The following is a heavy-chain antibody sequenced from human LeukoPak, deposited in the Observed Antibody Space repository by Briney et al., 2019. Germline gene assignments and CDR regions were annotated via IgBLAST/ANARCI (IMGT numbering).Heavy chain of an antibody. CDR2: FDPEDGET. J-gene: IGHJ4*02. D-gene: IGHD3-22*01. V-gene: IGHV1-24*01. CDR3: ATASYYYDSSGYYFPYYFDY. Sequence: ASVTVSCKVSGYTLTELSMHWVRQAPGKGLEWMGGFDPEDGETIYAQKFQGRVTMTEDTSTDTAYMELSSLRSEDTAVYYCATASYYYDSSGYYFPYYFDYWGQGTLVTVSS. CDR1: GYTLTELS.